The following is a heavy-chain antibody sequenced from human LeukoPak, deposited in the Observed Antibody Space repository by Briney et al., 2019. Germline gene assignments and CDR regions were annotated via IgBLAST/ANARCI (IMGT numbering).Heavy chain of an antibody. CDR1: GFTFSSYS. D-gene: IGHD2-21*01. CDR2: ISSSSSYI. V-gene: IGHV3-21*01. Sequence: PGGSLRLSCAASGFTFSSYSMNWVRQAPGKGLEWVSSISSSSSYIYYADSVKGRFTISRDNAKNTLYLQMNSLRTEDTAVYYCAKDGLAYCAGDCSGDHYYYYMDVWGKGTTVTVSS. J-gene: IGHJ6*03. CDR3: AKDGLAYCAGDCSGDHYYYYMDV.